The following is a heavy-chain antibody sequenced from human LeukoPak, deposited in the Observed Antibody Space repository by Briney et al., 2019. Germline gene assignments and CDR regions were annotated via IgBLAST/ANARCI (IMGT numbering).Heavy chain of an antibody. J-gene: IGHJ4*02. CDR1: GYTFTSYY. D-gene: IGHD5-18*01. CDR2: INPSGGST. V-gene: IGHV1-46*01. CDR3: ARDRGYSYGYNAPDY. Sequence: GASVKVSCKASGYTFTSYYMHWVRQAPGQGLEWMGIINPSGGSTSYTQKFQGRVTMTRDTSTSTVYMELSSLRSEDTAVYYCARDRGYSYGYNAPDYWGQGTLVTVSS.